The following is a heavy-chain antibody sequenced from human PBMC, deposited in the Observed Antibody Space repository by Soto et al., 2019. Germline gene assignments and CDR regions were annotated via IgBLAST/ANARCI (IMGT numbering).Heavy chain of an antibody. CDR2: MNPNSGNT. D-gene: IGHD6-6*01. J-gene: IGHJ3*02. Sequence: ASVKVSCKASGYTFTIYDINWVRQATGQGLEWMGWMNPNSGNTGYAQKFQGRVTMTRNTSISTAYMELSSLRSEDTAVYYCARGVGSIAARFAFDIWGQGTMVTVSS. CDR3: ARGVGSIAARFAFDI. V-gene: IGHV1-8*01. CDR1: GYTFTIYD.